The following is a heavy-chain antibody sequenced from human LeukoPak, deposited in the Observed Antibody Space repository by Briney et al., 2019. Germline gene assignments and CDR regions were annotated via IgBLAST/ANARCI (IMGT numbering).Heavy chain of an antibody. CDR3: ARDQWLPPNDYGMDV. J-gene: IGHJ6*02. CDR1: GGSISSRSYY. V-gene: IGHV4-39*07. Sequence: SETLSLTCTVSGGSISSRSYYWGWIRQPPGNGLEWIVTIYYSGSTYYNPSLKSRVTISVDTSKNQFSLKLSSVTAADTAVYYCARDQWLPPNDYGMDVWGQGTTVTVSS. CDR2: IYYSGST. D-gene: IGHD6-19*01.